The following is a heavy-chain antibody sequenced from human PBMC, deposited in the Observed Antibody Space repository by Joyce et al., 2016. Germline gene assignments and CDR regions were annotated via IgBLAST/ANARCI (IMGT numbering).Heavy chain of an antibody. CDR3: ARDSDISWFDS. J-gene: IGHJ5*01. V-gene: IGHV3-53*01. D-gene: IGHD3-9*01. CDR2: LYSSGNA. Sequence: EVRLVESGGGLIQPGGSLRLSCAASGFTVSRNYMSWVRQAPGEGLEWVSMLYSSGNAHYADSVKGRFTISSDNAENTLNLQMDRLRPEDTAVYYCARDSDISWFDSWGQGILVTVSS. CDR1: GFTVSRNY.